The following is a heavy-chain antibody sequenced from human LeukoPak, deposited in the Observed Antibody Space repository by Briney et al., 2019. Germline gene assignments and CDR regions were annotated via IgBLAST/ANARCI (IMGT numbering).Heavy chain of an antibody. CDR1: GYTFTSYG. V-gene: IGHV1-18*01. CDR2: ISAYNGNT. D-gene: IGHD3-22*01. Sequence: ASVKVSCKASGYTFTSYGISWVRQAPGQGLEWMGWISAYNGNTNYAQKLQGRVTMTTDTSTSTAYMELRSLRSDDTAVYYCARDRYYDSSGYYYNDYWGQGTLVTVPS. J-gene: IGHJ4*02. CDR3: ARDRYYDSSGYYYNDY.